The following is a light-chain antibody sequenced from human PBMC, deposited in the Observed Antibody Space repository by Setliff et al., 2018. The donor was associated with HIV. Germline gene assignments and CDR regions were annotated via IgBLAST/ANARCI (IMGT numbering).Light chain of an antibody. CDR1: SSDVGRYNL. CDR3: CSNTGSNTYV. V-gene: IGLV2-23*01. Sequence: QSVLAQPASVSGSPGQSITISCTGTSSDVGRYNLVSWYQQHPGKAPKLMIYQATKRPSGVSNRFSGSKSGNTASLTISGLQAGDEADYYCCSNTGSNTYVFGTGTKVTV. J-gene: IGLJ1*01. CDR2: QAT.